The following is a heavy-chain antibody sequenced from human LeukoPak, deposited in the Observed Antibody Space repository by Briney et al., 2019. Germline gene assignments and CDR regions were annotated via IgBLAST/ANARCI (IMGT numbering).Heavy chain of an antibody. J-gene: IGHJ6*02. V-gene: IGHV3-33*01. Sequence: GRSLRLSCAASGFTFRRHGMHWVRQAPGKGLAWVAVIWYDGSNKYYADSVKGRFTISRDNSKNTLYLQMNSLRVEDTAVYYCARDLEDYYGMDVWGQGTTVIVSS. CDR1: GFTFRRHG. CDR3: ARDLEDYYGMDV. CDR2: IWYDGSNK.